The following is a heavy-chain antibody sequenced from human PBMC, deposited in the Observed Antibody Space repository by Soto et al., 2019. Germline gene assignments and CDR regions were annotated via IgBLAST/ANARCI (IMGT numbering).Heavy chain of an antibody. D-gene: IGHD2-2*01. Sequence: GGSLRLSCAASGFTFSSYAMSWVRQAPGKGLEWVSAISGSGGSTYYADSVKGRFTISRDNSKNTLYLQMNSLRAEDTAVYYCAKSYCSSTSCPKPANWFDPWGQGTLVTVSS. CDR3: AKSYCSSTSCPKPANWFDP. CDR2: ISGSGGST. V-gene: IGHV3-23*01. CDR1: GFTFSSYA. J-gene: IGHJ5*02.